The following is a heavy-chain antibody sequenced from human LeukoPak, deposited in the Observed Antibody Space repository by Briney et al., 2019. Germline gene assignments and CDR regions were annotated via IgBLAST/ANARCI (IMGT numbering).Heavy chain of an antibody. CDR2: ISSSSSYI. Sequence: GGSLRLSCAASGFTFSSYSMNWVRQAPGKGLEWVSSISSSSSYIYYADSVKGRFTISRDNAKNSLYLQMNSLRAEDTAVYYCARGDGSGSYYFYWGQGTLVTVSS. CDR3: ARGDGSGSYYFY. V-gene: IGHV3-21*01. J-gene: IGHJ4*02. D-gene: IGHD3-10*01. CDR1: GFTFSSYS.